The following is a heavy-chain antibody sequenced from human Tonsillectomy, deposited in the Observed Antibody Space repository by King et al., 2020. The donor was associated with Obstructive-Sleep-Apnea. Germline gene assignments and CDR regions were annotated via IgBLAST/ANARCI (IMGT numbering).Heavy chain of an antibody. Sequence: QLVQSGAEVKKPGASVKVSCKASGYTFTSNGINWVRQAPGQGLEWMGWISAYNGNTNYAQKLQGRVTMTTDTSTSTVYMELRSLRSDDTAVYYCARGLSVAVAGDFDYWVQGTLVTVSS. CDR3: ARGLSVAVAGDFDY. CDR1: GYTFTSNG. D-gene: IGHD6-19*01. J-gene: IGHJ4*02. CDR2: ISAYNGNT. V-gene: IGHV1-18*01.